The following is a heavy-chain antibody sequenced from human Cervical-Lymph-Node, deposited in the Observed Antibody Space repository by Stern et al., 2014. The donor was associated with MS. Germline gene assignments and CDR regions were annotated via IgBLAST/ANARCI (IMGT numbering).Heavy chain of an antibody. V-gene: IGHV5-51*01. CDR3: ARHGSSWYSITLYYFDY. J-gene: IGHJ4*02. D-gene: IGHD6-13*01. CDR1: GYSFTSYW. CDR2: IYPGDSDT. Sequence: EVQLEESGAEVKKPGESLKISCKGSGYSFTSYWIGWVRQMPGKGLEWMGIIYPGDSDTRYSPSFQGQVTISADKSISTAYLQWSSLKASDTAMYYCARHGSSWYSITLYYFDYWGQGTLVTVSS.